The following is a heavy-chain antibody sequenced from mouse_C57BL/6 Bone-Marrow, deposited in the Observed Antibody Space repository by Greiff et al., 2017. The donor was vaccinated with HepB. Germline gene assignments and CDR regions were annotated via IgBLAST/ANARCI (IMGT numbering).Heavy chain of an antibody. J-gene: IGHJ3*01. V-gene: IGHV10-1*01. CDR3: VRHFYYYGPFAY. CDR1: GFSFNTYA. D-gene: IGHD1-1*01. CDR2: IRSKSNNYAT. Sequence: EVKVVESGGGLVQPKGSLKLSCAASGFSFNTYAMNWVRQAPGKGLEWVARIRSKSNNYATYYAESVKDRFTISRDDSESMLYLQMNNLKTEDTAMYYCVRHFYYYGPFAYWGQGTLVTVSA.